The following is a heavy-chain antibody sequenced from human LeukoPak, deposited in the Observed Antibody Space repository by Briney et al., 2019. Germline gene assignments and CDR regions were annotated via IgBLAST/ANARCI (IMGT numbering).Heavy chain of an antibody. CDR1: GFTFSSYA. J-gene: IGHJ4*02. CDR2: ISGSGGST. Sequence: GGSLRLSCAASGFTFSSYAMSWVRQAPGKGLEWVSAISGSGGSTYYADSVEGRFTISRDNSKNTLYLQMNSLRAEDTAVYYCAKGVYGSGSPFDYWGQGTLVTVSS. CDR3: AKGVYGSGSPFDY. V-gene: IGHV3-23*01. D-gene: IGHD3-10*01.